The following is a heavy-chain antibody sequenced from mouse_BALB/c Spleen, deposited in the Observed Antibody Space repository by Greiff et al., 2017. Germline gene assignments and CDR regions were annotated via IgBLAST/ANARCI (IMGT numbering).Heavy chain of an antibody. V-gene: IGHV1-63*02. J-gene: IGHJ3*01. CDR2: IYPGGGST. D-gene: IGHD2-2*01. Sequence: VQLHQSGAELVRPGTSLKISCTASGYTFTNYWLGWVQQRPGHGLEWIGDIYPGGGSTYYNEKFKGKVTLTADTSSSTAYMQLSSLTSEDSAVYYCAKRISWVTTRAWFAYWGQGTLVTVSA. CDR1: GYTFTNYW. CDR3: AKRISWVTTRAWFAY.